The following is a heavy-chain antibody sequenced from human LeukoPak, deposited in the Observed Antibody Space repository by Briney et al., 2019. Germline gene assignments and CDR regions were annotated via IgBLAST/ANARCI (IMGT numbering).Heavy chain of an antibody. V-gene: IGHV3-21*01. CDR3: ARGITESTSDY. Sequence: GGSLRLSCAASGFTFSSYSMNWVRQAPGKGLEWVSSISSSSYIYYADSVKGRFTISRDNAKNSLYLQMNSLRAEDTAVYYCARGITESTSDYWGQGTLVTVSS. D-gene: IGHD1-7*01. J-gene: IGHJ4*02. CDR1: GFTFSSYS. CDR2: ISSSSYI.